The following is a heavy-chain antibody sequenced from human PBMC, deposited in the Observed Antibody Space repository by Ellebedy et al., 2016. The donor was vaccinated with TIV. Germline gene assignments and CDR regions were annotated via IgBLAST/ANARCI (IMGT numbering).Heavy chain of an antibody. CDR1: GYTFTGYY. CDR3: ARSNSGWYEELDY. Sequence: ASVKVSCKASGYTFTGYYMHWVRQAPGQGLEWMGWVIPDSGDTKYAQNFQGRVTMTRDTSSSTAYMELNRLRSDDTAVYYCARSNSGWYEELDYWGQGTLVSVSS. J-gene: IGHJ4*02. D-gene: IGHD6-19*01. V-gene: IGHV1-2*02. CDR2: VIPDSGDT.